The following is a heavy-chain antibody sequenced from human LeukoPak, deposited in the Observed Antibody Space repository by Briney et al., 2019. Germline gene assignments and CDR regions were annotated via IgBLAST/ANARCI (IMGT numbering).Heavy chain of an antibody. Sequence: GGSLRLSCSASGFTFDFYDLNWVRQAPGKGLEWTSYISSRASTIFYADSVKGRFYITRDNAKNSLYLQMNSLRAEDTAVYYCARGRGIQLKYYFDHWGHGTLVTVSS. CDR2: ISSRASTI. V-gene: IGHV3-48*03. J-gene: IGHJ4*01. CDR3: ARGRGIQLKYYFDH. D-gene: IGHD5-18*01. CDR1: GFTFDFYD.